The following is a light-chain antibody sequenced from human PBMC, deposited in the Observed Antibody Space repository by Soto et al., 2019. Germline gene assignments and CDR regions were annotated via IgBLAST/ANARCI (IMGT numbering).Light chain of an antibody. CDR1: QSVNNRY. V-gene: IGKV3-20*01. J-gene: IGKJ4*01. CDR2: GTS. CDR3: HQYDSSPNT. Sequence: EIVLTQSPGTLSLSPGERATLSCRASQSVNNRYFAWFQQKFGQAPRLLIYGTSSRATGIPDRFSGSGSGTDFTLTISRLEPEDFAVYYCHQYDSSPNTFGGGTKVEIK.